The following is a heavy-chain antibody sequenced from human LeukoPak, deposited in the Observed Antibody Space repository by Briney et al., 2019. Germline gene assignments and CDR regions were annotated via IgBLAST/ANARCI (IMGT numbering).Heavy chain of an antibody. Sequence: SETLPLTCAVYGGSFSGYYWSWIRQPPGKGLEWIGEINHSGTTNYNPSLKSRVTISVDTSKNQFSLKLSSVTAADTAVYYCAGDQEACGMDVWGQGTTVTVSS. CDR3: AGDQEACGMDV. CDR1: GGSFSGYY. V-gene: IGHV4-34*01. J-gene: IGHJ6*02. D-gene: IGHD2-2*01. CDR2: INHSGTT.